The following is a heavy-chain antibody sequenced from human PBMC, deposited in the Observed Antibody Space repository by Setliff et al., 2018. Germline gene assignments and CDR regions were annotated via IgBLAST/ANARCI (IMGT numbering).Heavy chain of an antibody. J-gene: IGHJ3*02. CDR1: GVAFSSYA. D-gene: IGHD5-12*01. Sequence: SVKVSCKASGVAFSSYALTWVRQAPGQGLEWMGRIIPVIVTTDYAENFQGRVTFTADESTKTAYMDLRSLRSEDTAIYYCARGRDGYNANAYEIWGQGTMVTVSS. V-gene: IGHV1-69*11. CDR2: IIPVIVTT. CDR3: ARGRDGYNANAYEI.